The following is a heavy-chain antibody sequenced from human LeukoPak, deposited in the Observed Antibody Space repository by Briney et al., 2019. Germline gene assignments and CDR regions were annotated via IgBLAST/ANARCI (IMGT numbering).Heavy chain of an antibody. J-gene: IGHJ4*02. Sequence: ETLSLTCAVYGGSFSGYYWSWIRQPPGKGLEWIGEINHSGSTNYNPSLKSRVTISVDTSKNQFSLKLSSVTAADTAVYYCARQVSTVTTSAGDYWGQGTLVTVSS. V-gene: IGHV4-34*01. CDR2: INHSGST. CDR1: GGSFSGYY. CDR3: ARQVSTVTTSAGDY. D-gene: IGHD4-17*01.